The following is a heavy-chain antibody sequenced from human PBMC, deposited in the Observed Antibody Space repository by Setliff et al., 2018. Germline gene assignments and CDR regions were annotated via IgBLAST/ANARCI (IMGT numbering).Heavy chain of an antibody. Sequence: PSETLSLTCTVSGYSISSGHYWGWIRQPPGKGLEWIGSISYSGSTYYNPSLRSRVTISVDTSKNQFSLKLSSVTAADTAVYYCARKGISALSGAFDMWGQGTMVTVSS. CDR1: GYSISSGHY. V-gene: IGHV4-38-2*02. J-gene: IGHJ3*02. CDR2: ISYSGST. D-gene: IGHD1-26*01. CDR3: ARKGISALSGAFDM.